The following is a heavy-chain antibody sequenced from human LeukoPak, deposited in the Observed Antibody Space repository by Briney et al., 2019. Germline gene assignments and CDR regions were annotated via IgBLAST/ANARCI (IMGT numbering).Heavy chain of an antibody. CDR2: IRYDGSNK. CDR3: AREEQRWTYYFDY. J-gene: IGHJ4*02. D-gene: IGHD5-24*01. V-gene: IGHV3-30*02. CDR1: GFTFSSYG. Sequence: GGSLRLSCAASGFTFSSYGMHWVRQAPGKGLEWVAFIRYDGSNKYYADSVKGRFTISRDNSKNTLYLQMNSLRAEDTAVYHCAREEQRWTYYFDYWGQGTLVTVSS.